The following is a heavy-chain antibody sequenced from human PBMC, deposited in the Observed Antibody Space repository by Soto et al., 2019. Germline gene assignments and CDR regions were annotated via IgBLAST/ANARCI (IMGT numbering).Heavy chain of an antibody. Sequence: KLVESGGGVVQPGTSLRLSCAASGFVFSSYGMHWVRQAPGKGLEWVALITNDGNKEYYRESVKGRFSIFRDKSTHTVDLLMNSLRPEDTGIYHCAKEGPGGGRHFYYGMDVWGQGTTVTVSS. CDR2: ITNDGNKE. J-gene: IGHJ6*02. CDR1: GFVFSSYG. D-gene: IGHD1-26*01. CDR3: AKEGPGGGRHFYYGMDV. V-gene: IGHV3-30*18.